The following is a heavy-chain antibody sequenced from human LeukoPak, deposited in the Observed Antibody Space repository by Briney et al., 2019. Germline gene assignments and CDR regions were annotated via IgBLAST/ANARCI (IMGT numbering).Heavy chain of an antibody. J-gene: IGHJ3*02. Sequence: GGSLRLSCAASGFTFSSYAMSWVRQAPGKGLEWVSVIMDSGGSTYNADSVKGRFTISRDNSKNTLYLQLNSLRAEDTAVYYCAKYMVRGVYDAFDIWGQGTMVTVSS. V-gene: IGHV3-23*01. CDR3: AKYMVRGVYDAFDI. CDR1: GFTFSSYA. CDR2: IMDSGGST. D-gene: IGHD3-10*01.